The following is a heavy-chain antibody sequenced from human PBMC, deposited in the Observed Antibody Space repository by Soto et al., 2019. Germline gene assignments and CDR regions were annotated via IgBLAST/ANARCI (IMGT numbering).Heavy chain of an antibody. V-gene: IGHV1-69*02. CDR2: IIPMLTVT. D-gene: IGHD2-2*01. Sequence: QVHLEQSGAEVKKPGSSVKVSCKAAGGTFSTYTLIWVRQAPGQGLEWMGRIIPMLTVTNSAQKFQGRVTLTADKSTSTAFMKLTNLTSDDTAVYYWSIGSWSAETFDVWGQGTMVTVSS. CDR3: SIGSWSAETFDV. J-gene: IGHJ3*01. CDR1: GGTFSTYT.